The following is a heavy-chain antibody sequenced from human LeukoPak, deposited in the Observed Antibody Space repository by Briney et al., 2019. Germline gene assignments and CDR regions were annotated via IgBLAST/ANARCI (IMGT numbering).Heavy chain of an antibody. J-gene: IGHJ4*02. Sequence: SQTLSLTCAISGDSVSSNSAAWNWIRQSPSRGLEWLGRTYYRSKWYNDYAVSVKSRITISPDTSKNQFSLQLNSVTPEDTAVYYCARGGLLWFGELPFDYWGQGTLVTVSS. D-gene: IGHD3-10*01. CDR1: GDSVSSNSAA. CDR2: TYYRSKWYN. CDR3: ARGGLLWFGELPFDY. V-gene: IGHV6-1*01.